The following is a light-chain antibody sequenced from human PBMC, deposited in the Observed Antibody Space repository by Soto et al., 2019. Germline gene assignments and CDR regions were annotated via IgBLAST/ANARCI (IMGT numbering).Light chain of an antibody. Sequence: QSALTQPASVSGSPGQSITISCTGTSSDVGGYNYVSWYQQHPGKAPKLMIYDVSNRPSGVSNRFSGSKSGNTASLTISGLQAEDEADYYCSSYASSRGVLFGGGTKVTVL. CDR2: DVS. V-gene: IGLV2-14*01. CDR1: SSDVGGYNY. J-gene: IGLJ2*01. CDR3: SSYASSRGVL.